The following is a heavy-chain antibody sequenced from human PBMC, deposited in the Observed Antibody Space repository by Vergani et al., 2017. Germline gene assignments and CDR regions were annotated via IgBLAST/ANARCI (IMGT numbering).Heavy chain of an antibody. CDR1: GYTLTELS. Sequence: QVQLVQSGAEVKKPGASVKVSCKVSGYTLTELSMHWVRQPPGKGLEWMGGFDPEDGETIYAQKFQGRVTMTEDTSTDTAYMQLSSLRSEDTAVYYCATRGSGYDGYYYYYGMDVWGQGTTVTVSS. D-gene: IGHD5-12*01. J-gene: IGHJ6*02. V-gene: IGHV1-24*01. CDR3: ATRGSGYDGYYYYYGMDV. CDR2: FDPEDGET.